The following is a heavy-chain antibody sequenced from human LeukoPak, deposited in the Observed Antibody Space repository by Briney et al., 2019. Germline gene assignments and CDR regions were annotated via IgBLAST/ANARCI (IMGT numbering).Heavy chain of an antibody. CDR2: ISSSSSYI. D-gene: IGHD2-2*02. CDR3: ARDMGYCSSTSCYTKYAFDI. CDR1: GFTLDDYG. J-gene: IGHJ3*02. Sequence: GGSLRLSCAASGFTLDDYGMSWVRQAPGKGLEWVSSISSSSSYIYYADSVKGRFTISRDNAKNSLYLQMNSLRAEDTAVYYCARDMGYCSSTSCYTKYAFDIWGQGTMVTVSS. V-gene: IGHV3-21*01.